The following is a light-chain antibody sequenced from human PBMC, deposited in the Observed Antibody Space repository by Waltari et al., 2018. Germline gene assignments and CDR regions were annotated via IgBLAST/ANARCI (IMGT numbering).Light chain of an antibody. Sequence: QSVLTQPPSASETPGQRVTISCSGSSSNIGSNTVNWYQQLPGTAPKLLIYSNSHRPSGVHDRFSGSKSGTSASLTISGLQSEDEADYYCAAWDDSLNGWVFGGGTKLTVL. CDR2: SNS. CDR1: SSNIGSNT. V-gene: IGLV1-44*01. J-gene: IGLJ3*02. CDR3: AAWDDSLNGWV.